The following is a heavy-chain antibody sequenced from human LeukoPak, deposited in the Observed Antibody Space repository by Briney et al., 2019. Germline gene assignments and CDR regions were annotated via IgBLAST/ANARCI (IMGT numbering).Heavy chain of an antibody. D-gene: IGHD5-18*01. V-gene: IGHV3-30-3*01. Sequence: TFXXXAMHWXXXXPGKGLEWVAVISYDGSNKYYADSVKGRFTISRDNSKNTLYLQMNSLRAEDTAVYYCARDGSMVNHYFDYWGQGTLVTVSS. J-gene: IGHJ4*02. CDR3: ARDGSMVNHYFDY. CDR2: ISYDGSNK. CDR1: TFXXXA.